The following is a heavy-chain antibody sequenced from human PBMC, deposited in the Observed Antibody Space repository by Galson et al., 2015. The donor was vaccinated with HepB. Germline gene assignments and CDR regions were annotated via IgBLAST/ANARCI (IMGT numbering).Heavy chain of an antibody. Sequence: SVKVSCKASGGTFSSYAISWVRQAPGQGLEWMGGIIPIFGTANYAQKFQGRVTITADKSTSTAYMELSSLRSEDTAVYYCAREGPHTPNWFDPWVQGTLVTVSS. V-gene: IGHV1-69*06. CDR2: IIPIFGTA. J-gene: IGHJ5*02. CDR3: AREGPHTPNWFDP. CDR1: GGTFSSYA.